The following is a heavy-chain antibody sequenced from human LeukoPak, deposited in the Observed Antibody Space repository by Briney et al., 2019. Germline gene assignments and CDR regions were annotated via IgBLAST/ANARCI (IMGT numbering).Heavy chain of an antibody. CDR2: ITSGSSYI. CDR3: AKDY. J-gene: IGHJ4*02. V-gene: IGHV3-21*01. CDR1: GFSFSTYN. Sequence: GGSLRLSCAASGFSFSTYNMNWVRQAPGQRLEWVSSITSGSSYIYYADSVKGRFTISRDNSKNTLYLQMNSLRAEDTAVYYCAKDYWGQGTLVTVSS.